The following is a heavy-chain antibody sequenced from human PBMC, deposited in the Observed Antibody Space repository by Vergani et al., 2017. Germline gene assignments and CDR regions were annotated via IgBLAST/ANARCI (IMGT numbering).Heavy chain of an antibody. J-gene: IGHJ4*02. CDR2: IYPGDSDT. CDR3: AGGTQAYCGGDCYLPFDY. V-gene: IGHV5-51*01. CDR1: GYSFTSYW. Sequence: EVQLVQSGAEVKKPGESLKISCKGSGYSFTSYWIGWVRQMPGKGLEWMGIIYPGDSDTRYSPSFQGQVTISADKSISTAYLPWSSLKASDTAMYYCAGGTQAYCGGDCYLPFDYWGQGTLVTVSS. D-gene: IGHD2-21*02.